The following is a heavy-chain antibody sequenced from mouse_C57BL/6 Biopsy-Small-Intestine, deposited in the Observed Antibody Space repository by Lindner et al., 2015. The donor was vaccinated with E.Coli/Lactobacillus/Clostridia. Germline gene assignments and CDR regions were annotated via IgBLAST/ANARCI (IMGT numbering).Heavy chain of an antibody. CDR1: GFTFSDYG. CDR2: LSSGSSTI. CDR3: ARGTGTFAY. V-gene: IGHV5-17*01. D-gene: IGHD4-1*01. J-gene: IGHJ3*01. Sequence: VQLQESGGGLVKPGGSLKLSCAASGFTFSDYGMHWVRQAPEKGLEWVAYLSSGSSTIYYADIVKGRFTISRDNAKNTLFLQMTSLRSEDTAMYYCARGTGTFAYWGQGTLVTVSA.